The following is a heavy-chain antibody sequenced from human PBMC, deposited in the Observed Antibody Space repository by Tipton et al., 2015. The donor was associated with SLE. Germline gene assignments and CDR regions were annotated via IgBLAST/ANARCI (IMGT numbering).Heavy chain of an antibody. CDR2: IYYSGTT. Sequence: LRLSCAASGFTVGSNYMSWVRQAPGKGLEWIGYIYYSGTTNYNPSLKSRVTISVDTSKNQFSLKLSSVTAADTAVYYCARGSGWYSYWYFDLWGRGTLVTVSS. CDR3: ARGSGWYSYWYFDL. CDR1: GFTVGSNY. D-gene: IGHD6-19*01. J-gene: IGHJ2*01. V-gene: IGHV4-59*02.